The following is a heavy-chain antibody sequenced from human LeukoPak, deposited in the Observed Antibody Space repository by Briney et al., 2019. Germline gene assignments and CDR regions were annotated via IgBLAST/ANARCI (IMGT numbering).Heavy chain of an antibody. CDR3: ARIGLFSNGRFYFDY. J-gene: IGHJ4*02. D-gene: IGHD3-22*01. Sequence: PGGSLRLSCAASGFTFSSYWMSWFRQAPGEGLEWVANIKQDGSEKNYVDSVKGRFAIPRHNAKNSLYLQMNSLRAEDTAVYSCARIGLFSNGRFYFDYWGQGVLVTVSS. V-gene: IGHV3-7*01. CDR1: GFTFSSYW. CDR2: IKQDGSEK.